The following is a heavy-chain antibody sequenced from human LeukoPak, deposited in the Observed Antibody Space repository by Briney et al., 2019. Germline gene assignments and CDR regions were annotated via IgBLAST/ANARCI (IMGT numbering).Heavy chain of an antibody. V-gene: IGHV4-59*01. CDR2: VYYTGNT. Sequence: SETLSLTCTVSAGSISTYYWSWIRQPPGKGLEWIGYVYYTGNTDYNPSLKSRVTISVDTSKKQFSLKLRSVSAADTAVYYCAGGAESYYDRHSDYWGQGTLVTVSS. CDR3: AGGAESYYDRHSDY. J-gene: IGHJ4*02. CDR1: AGSISTYY. D-gene: IGHD1-26*01.